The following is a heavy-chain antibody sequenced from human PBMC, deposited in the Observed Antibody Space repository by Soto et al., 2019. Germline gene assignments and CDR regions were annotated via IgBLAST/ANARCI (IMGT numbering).Heavy chain of an antibody. CDR2: IRGSGGST. CDR3: AGEYCANGVCYAYFDY. V-gene: IGHV3-23*01. Sequence: PGGSLRLSCADSGFTFSSYAMSWVREAPVNGLDWVSAIRGSGGSTYYADSVKGRFTISRDNSKNTLYLQMNFLRAGDTAVYYCAGEYCANGVCYAYFDYWGQGALVTVSS. J-gene: IGHJ4*02. D-gene: IGHD2-8*01. CDR1: GFTFSSYA.